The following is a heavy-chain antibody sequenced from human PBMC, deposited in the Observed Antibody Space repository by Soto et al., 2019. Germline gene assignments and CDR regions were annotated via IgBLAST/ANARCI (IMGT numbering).Heavy chain of an antibody. Sequence: VKVSCKASGGTFSSYAISWVRQAPGQGLEWMGGIIPIFGTANYAQKFQGRVTITADESTSTAYMELSSLRSEDTAVYYCARLGAPGYYYYGMDVWGQGTTVTVSS. J-gene: IGHJ6*02. CDR2: IIPIFGTA. CDR3: ARLGAPGYYYYGMDV. D-gene: IGHD3-16*01. CDR1: GGTFSSYA. V-gene: IGHV1-69*13.